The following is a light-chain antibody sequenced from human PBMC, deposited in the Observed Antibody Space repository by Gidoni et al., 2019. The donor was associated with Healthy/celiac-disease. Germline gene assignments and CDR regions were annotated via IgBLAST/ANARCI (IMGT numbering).Light chain of an antibody. Sequence: QSVLTQPPSASGTPGQRVTISCSGSSSNIGSNTVPWYQQLPGTAPKLLIYSNNQRPSGVPDRFSGSKSGTSASLAISGLQSEDEADYYCAAWDDSLNVYVFGTGTKVTVL. J-gene: IGLJ1*01. CDR2: SNN. CDR1: SSNIGSNT. CDR3: AAWDDSLNVYV. V-gene: IGLV1-44*01.